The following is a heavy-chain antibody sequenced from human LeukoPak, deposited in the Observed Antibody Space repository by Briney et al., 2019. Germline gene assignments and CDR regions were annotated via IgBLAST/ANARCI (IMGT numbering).Heavy chain of an antibody. Sequence: PGGSLRLSCAASGFTFSSYAMSWVRQAPGKGLEWVGFIRSKAYGGTTEYAASVKGRFTISRDDSKSIAYLQMNSLKTEDTAVYYCTRDDIDLVWGQGTLVTVSS. CDR1: GFTFSSYA. J-gene: IGHJ4*02. CDR2: IRSKAYGGTT. CDR3: TRDDIDLV. V-gene: IGHV3-49*04. D-gene: IGHD3-9*01.